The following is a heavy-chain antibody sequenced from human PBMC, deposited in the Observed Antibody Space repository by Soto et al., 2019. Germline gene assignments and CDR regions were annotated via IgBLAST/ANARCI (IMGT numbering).Heavy chain of an antibody. D-gene: IGHD4-17*01. CDR2: IKQDGSEK. V-gene: IGHV3-7*01. CDR3: AREGMTTASAYYYYYGMDV. CDR1: GFTVSSNY. Sequence: PGGSLRLSCAASGFTVSSNYMSWVRQAPGKGLEWVANIKQDGSEKYYVDSVKGRFTISRDNAKNSLYLQMNSLRAEDTAVYYCAREGMTTASAYYYYYGMDVWGQGTTVTVSS. J-gene: IGHJ6*02.